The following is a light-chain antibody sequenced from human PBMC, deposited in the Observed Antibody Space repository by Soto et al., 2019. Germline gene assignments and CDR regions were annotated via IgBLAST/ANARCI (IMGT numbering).Light chain of an antibody. Sequence: EIVLTQSPGTLSLSPGERATLSCRASQSVGNKYLAWYQQKPGQAPRFLIYDASSRATGIPDRFSGSGSGTDFTLTISRLEPEDFAVYYCQQYGSTPLTFGGGTKVEIK. V-gene: IGKV3-20*01. CDR2: DAS. CDR3: QQYGSTPLT. J-gene: IGKJ4*01. CDR1: QSVGNKY.